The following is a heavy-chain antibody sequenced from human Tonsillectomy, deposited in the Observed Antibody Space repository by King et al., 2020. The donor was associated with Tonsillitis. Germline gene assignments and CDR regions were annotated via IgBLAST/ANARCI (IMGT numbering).Heavy chain of an antibody. CDR2: ISSSGSTI. CDR1: GFTFSSYE. J-gene: IGHJ3*02. Sequence: VQLVESGGSLVQPGGSLRLSCAASGFTFSSYEMNWFRQAPGKGLEGVSYISSSGSTINYADSLKGRFTISRANAKKSLYLQMNSLRAEDTAVYYCAREGIDYYDSSGYYRVDAFDIWGQGTMVTVSS. D-gene: IGHD3-22*01. V-gene: IGHV3-48*03. CDR3: AREGIDYYDSSGYYRVDAFDI.